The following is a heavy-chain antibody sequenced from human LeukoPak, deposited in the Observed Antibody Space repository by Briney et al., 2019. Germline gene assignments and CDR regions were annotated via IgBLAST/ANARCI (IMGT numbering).Heavy chain of an antibody. CDR1: GFTFGDYA. V-gene: IGHV3-49*04. Sequence: GGSLRLYGTASGFTFGDYAMSWVRQAPGKGLEWVGFIRSKSYGATTEYAASVKGRFTISRDDSKSIAYLQMNSLKTEDTAVYYCTRGPPGVTVTYFQHWGQGTLVTVSS. CDR3: TRGPPGVTVTYFQH. D-gene: IGHD4-11*01. CDR2: IRSKSYGATT. J-gene: IGHJ1*01.